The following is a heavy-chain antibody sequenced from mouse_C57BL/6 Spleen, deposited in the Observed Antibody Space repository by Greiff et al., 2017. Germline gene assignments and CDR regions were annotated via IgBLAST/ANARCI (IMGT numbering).Heavy chain of an antibody. CDR3: ARGGGNYIYAMDY. V-gene: IGHV1-64*01. CDR2: IHPNSGST. CDR1: GYTFTSYW. J-gene: IGHJ4*01. D-gene: IGHD2-1*01. Sequence: QVQLQQPGAELVKPGASVKLSCKASGYTFTSYWMHRVKQRPGQGLEWIGMIHPNSGSTNYNEKFKSKATLTVDKSSSTAYMQLSSLTSEDSAVYYCARGGGNYIYAMDYWGQGTSVTVSS.